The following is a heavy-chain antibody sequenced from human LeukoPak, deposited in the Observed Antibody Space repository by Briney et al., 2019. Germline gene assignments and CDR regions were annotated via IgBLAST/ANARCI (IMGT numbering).Heavy chain of an antibody. CDR1: GFSFSHYW. CDR2: IKGDGSTT. CDR3: ARHRGWLLPTAYYGMDV. V-gene: IGHV3-74*01. D-gene: IGHD3-22*01. Sequence: GGSLRLSCATSGFSFSHYWMHWLRQVPGQGLVWVSRIKGDGSTTRNADSVKGRFTISRDNAKNTLYLQMNSLRVEDTAVYYCARHRGWLLPTAYYGMDVWGQGTTGTVSS. J-gene: IGHJ6*02.